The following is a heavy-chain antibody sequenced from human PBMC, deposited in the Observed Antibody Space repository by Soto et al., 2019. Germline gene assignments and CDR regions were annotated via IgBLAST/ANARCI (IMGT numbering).Heavy chain of an antibody. CDR3: VKAVYLLDFDY. CDR2: ISGTGTTT. V-gene: IGHV3-23*01. D-gene: IGHD2-8*01. CDR1: GFAFSSYA. Sequence: GGSLRLSCAASGFAFSSYAMTWVRQAPGKGLEWVSTISGTGTTTYYADSVKGRFTISRDNSKNTLYLQMNSLRTEDTAVYYCVKAVYLLDFDYWGQGTLVTVSS. J-gene: IGHJ4*02.